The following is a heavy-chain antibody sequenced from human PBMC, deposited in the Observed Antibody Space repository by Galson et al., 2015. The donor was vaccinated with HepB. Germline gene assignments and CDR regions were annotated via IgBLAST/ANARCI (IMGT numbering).Heavy chain of an antibody. Sequence: SLRLSCAASGFTVSSNYMSWVRQAPGKGLEWVSVIYSGGSTYYADSVKGRFTISRHNSNNTLYLQMNSLRAEDTAVYYCARDIDGDYLDYWGQGTLVTVSS. CDR1: GFTVSSNY. D-gene: IGHD4-17*01. V-gene: IGHV3-53*04. J-gene: IGHJ4*02. CDR3: ARDIDGDYLDY. CDR2: IYSGGST.